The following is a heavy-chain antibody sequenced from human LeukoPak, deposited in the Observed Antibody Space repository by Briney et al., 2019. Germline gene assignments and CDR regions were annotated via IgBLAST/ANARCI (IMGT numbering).Heavy chain of an antibody. V-gene: IGHV3-66*01. CDR2: IYSGGST. J-gene: IGHJ3*02. D-gene: IGHD1-26*01. CDR3: ARDASGSYYDAFDI. Sequence: GGSLRLSCAASGFTVSRNYMGWVRQAPGKGLEWVSLIYSGGSTHYADSVKGRFTISRDNSKNTLYLQMNSLRAEDTAVYYCARDASGSYYDAFDIWGQGTMVTVSS. CDR1: GFTVSRNY.